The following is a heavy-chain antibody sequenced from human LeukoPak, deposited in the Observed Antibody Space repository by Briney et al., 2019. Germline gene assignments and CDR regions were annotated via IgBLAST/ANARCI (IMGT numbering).Heavy chain of an antibody. CDR1: GYSFSSYW. J-gene: IGHJ5*02. CDR2: IDPSDSYT. Sequence: GESLRISCKGSGYSFSSYWISWVRQMPGKGLEWMGRIDPSDSYTNYSPSFKGHVTMSADKSISTAYLQCSSLKASDTAIYYCARHGSGSSWFDPWGQRTLVTVSS. D-gene: IGHD1-26*01. CDR3: ARHGSGSSWFDP. V-gene: IGHV5-10-1*01.